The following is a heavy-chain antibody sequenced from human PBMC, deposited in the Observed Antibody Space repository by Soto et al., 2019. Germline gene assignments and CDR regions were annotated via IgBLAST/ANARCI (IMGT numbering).Heavy chain of an antibody. CDR2: INTYNGNT. D-gene: IGHD3-10*01. J-gene: IGHJ5*02. CDR3: ARGVGSGTYYNQYNWFDP. CDR1: GYTITNYG. Sequence: ASVKVCCKASGYTITNYGISWVQQSPRQRLEWMGWINTYNGNTNHAQKLQGRVTMPTDTSTSTAYMELRSLRSDDTAVYYCARGVGSGTYYNQYNWFDPWGQGTLVTVSS. V-gene: IGHV1-18*01.